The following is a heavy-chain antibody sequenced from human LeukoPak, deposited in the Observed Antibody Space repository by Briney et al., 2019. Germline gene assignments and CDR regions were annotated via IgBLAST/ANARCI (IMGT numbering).Heavy chain of an antibody. CDR1: GFTFSSDA. CDR2: ISGSGGST. J-gene: IGHJ4*02. CDR3: AKDLYLQWLVPFSTGIYFDY. V-gene: IGHV3-23*01. Sequence: GGSLRLSCAASGFTFSSDAMSWVRQAPGKGLEWVSAISGSGGSTYYADSVKGRFTISRDNSKNTLYLQMNSLRAEDTAVYYCAKDLYLQWLVPFSTGIYFDYWGQGTLVTVSS. D-gene: IGHD6-19*01.